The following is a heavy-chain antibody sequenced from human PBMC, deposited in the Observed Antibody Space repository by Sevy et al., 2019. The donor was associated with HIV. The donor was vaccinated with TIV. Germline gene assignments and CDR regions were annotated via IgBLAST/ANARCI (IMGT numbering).Heavy chain of an antibody. CDR2: IKQDGSEK. D-gene: IGHD6-13*01. J-gene: IGHJ4*02. CDR1: GFTFSSYW. Sequence: GGSLRLSCAASGFTFSSYWMSWVRQAPGKGLEWVANIKQDGSEKYYVDSVKGRFTISRDNAKNSLYLQMNSLRAEDTAVYYCARVHSSSSTDLDYWGQGTLVTVSS. CDR3: ARVHSSSSTDLDY. V-gene: IGHV3-7*01.